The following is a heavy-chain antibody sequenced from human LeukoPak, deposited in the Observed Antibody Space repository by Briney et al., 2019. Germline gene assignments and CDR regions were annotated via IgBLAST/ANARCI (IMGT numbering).Heavy chain of an antibody. J-gene: IGHJ6*03. D-gene: IGHD6-19*01. V-gene: IGHV4-61*02. Sequence: SETLSLTCTVSGGSISSSSYYWSWIRQPAGKGLEWIGRIYTSGSTNYNPSLKSRVTMSVDTSKNQFSLKLSSVTAADTAVYYCARDRGSSGWGYYYYYMGVWGKGTTVTVSS. CDR3: ARDRGSSGWGYYYYYMGV. CDR1: GGSISSSSYY. CDR2: IYTSGST.